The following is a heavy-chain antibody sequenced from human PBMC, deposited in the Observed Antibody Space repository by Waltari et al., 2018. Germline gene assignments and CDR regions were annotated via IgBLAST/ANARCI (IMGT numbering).Heavy chain of an antibody. Sequence: QVQLVQSGAEVKKPGASVTFSCKASGYTFSDYYIHWLRQAPGQGLEWMGWINPNSGGTNYAQKFQGRVTMTRDTSISTAYMDLTRLRSDDTAVYYCARGQRTTRFLGNWFDPWGQGTLVTVSS. V-gene: IGHV1-2*02. CDR1: GYTFSDYY. D-gene: IGHD3-3*01. CDR2: INPNSGGT. J-gene: IGHJ5*02. CDR3: ARGQRTTRFLGNWFDP.